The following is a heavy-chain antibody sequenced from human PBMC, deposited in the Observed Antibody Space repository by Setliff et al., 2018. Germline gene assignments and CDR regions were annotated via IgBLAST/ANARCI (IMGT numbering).Heavy chain of an antibody. D-gene: IGHD6-19*01. J-gene: IGHJ4*02. V-gene: IGHV4-34*01. CDR2: INHSGST. CDR1: GGSFSGYY. Sequence: PSETLSLTCAVYGGSFSGYYWSWIRQPPGKGLEWIGEINHSGSTSYNPSLKSRVTISVDTSKNQFSLKLSSVTAADTAVYYCARRSVGGWYGMGYWGQGTLVTVSS. CDR3: ARRSVGGWYGMGY.